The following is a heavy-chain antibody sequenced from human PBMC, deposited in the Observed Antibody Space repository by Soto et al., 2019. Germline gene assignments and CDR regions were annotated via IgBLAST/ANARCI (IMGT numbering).Heavy chain of an antibody. Sequence: QVQLVQSGAEVKKPGASVKVSCKASGYTFTSYAMHWVRQAPGQRLEWMGWINAGNGNTKYSQKFQGRVTITRDTSAITAYMELSSLRSEDTAVYYCARDYSRNYYYYYIDVWGKGTTVTVSS. CDR2: INAGNGNT. D-gene: IGHD2-21*01. J-gene: IGHJ6*03. V-gene: IGHV1-3*01. CDR1: GYTFTSYA. CDR3: ARDYSRNYYYYYIDV.